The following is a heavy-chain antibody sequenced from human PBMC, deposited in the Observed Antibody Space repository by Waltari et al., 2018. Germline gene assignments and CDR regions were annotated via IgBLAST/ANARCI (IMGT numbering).Heavy chain of an antibody. CDR3: AKGAAAGGGNYYYGMDV. CDR1: GFTFSSYA. CDR2: ISGSGGST. D-gene: IGHD6-13*01. J-gene: IGHJ6*02. V-gene: IGHV3-23*01. Sequence: EVQLLESGGGLVQPGGSLRLSCAASGFTFSSYAMSWVRQAPGQGLEWVSAISGSGGSTYYADSVKGRFTISRDNSKNTLYLQMNSLRAEDTAVYYCAKGAAAGGGNYYYGMDVWGQGTTVTVSS.